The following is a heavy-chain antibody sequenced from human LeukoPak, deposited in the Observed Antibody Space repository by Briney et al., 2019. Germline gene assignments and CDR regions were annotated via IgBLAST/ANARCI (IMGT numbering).Heavy chain of an antibody. CDR3: AKVPGLERAYYYYGMDV. V-gene: IGHV3-30*18. CDR2: ISYDGSNK. D-gene: IGHD1-1*01. CDR1: GFTFSSYG. Sequence: GGSLRLSCAASGFTFSSYGMHWVRKPPGKGLGWVGVISYDGSNKYYADSVKGRFTISRDNSKNTLYLQMNSLRAEDTAVYYCAKVPGLERAYYYYGMDVWGQGTLVTVSS. J-gene: IGHJ6*02.